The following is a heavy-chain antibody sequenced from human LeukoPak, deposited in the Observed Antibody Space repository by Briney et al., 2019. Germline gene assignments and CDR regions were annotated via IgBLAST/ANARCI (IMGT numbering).Heavy chain of an antibody. CDR2: IWYDGSNK. J-gene: IGHJ4*02. CDR3: ARDRYSSSWYLFDY. CDR1: GFTFSSYA. D-gene: IGHD6-13*01. Sequence: PGGSLRLSCAASGFTFSSYAMHWVRQAPGKGLEWVAVIWYDGSNKYYADSVKGRFTISRDNSKNTLYLQMNSLRAEDTAVYYCARDRYSSSWYLFDYWGQGTLVTVSS. V-gene: IGHV3-33*08.